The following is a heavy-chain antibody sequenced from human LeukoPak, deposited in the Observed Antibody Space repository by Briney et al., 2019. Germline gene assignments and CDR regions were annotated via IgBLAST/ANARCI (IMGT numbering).Heavy chain of an antibody. D-gene: IGHD2/OR15-2a*01. Sequence: PSQTLSLTCTVSGGSISSADYYWSWIRQPPGKGLEWIGYIYHSGSTYYNPSLRGRVTISVDTSKNQFSLKLTSVTAADTAVYYCARDNRGRTLFFDYWGQGTLVTVSS. CDR3: ARDNRGRTLFFDY. V-gene: IGHV4-30-4*01. CDR2: IYHSGST. J-gene: IGHJ4*02. CDR1: GGSISSADYY.